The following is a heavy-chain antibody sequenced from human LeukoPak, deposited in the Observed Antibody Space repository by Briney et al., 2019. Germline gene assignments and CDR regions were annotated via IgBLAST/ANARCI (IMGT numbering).Heavy chain of an antibody. Sequence: SSETLSLTCTVSGGSISSYYWSWIRQPPGKGLEWIGYIYYSGSTNYNPSLKSRVTLSVDTSKNQFSLRLSSVTAADTAVYYCASLYSSGGDYWGQGTLVTVSS. CDR1: GGSISSYY. CDR2: IYYSGST. J-gene: IGHJ4*02. D-gene: IGHD6-19*01. CDR3: ASLYSSGGDY. V-gene: IGHV4-59*01.